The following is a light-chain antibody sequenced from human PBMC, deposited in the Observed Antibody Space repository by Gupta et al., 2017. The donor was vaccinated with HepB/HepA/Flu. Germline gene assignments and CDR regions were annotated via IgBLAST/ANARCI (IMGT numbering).Light chain of an antibody. V-gene: IGKV1-39*01. J-gene: IGKJ5*01. CDR1: QSISSY. CDR3: QQSDSTLFP. Sequence: DIQMTQSPSSLSASVGDRVTITCRASQSISSYLNWYQQKPGKAPKLLIYAASSLQSGVPSRFSGSGSGTDFTLTISRLQPEDFATYYCQQSDSTLFPFGQGTPVDIK. CDR2: AAS.